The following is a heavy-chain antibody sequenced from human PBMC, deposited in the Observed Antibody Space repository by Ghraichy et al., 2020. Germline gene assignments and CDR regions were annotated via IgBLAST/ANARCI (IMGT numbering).Heavy chain of an antibody. CDR1: GFTFSNYA. D-gene: IGHD4-17*01. V-gene: IGHV3-23*01. Sequence: GESLNISCAASGFTFSNYAMSWVRQAPGKGLEWVSAISGSGDNTYYADSVKGRFTISRDNSKNTLYLQMDSLRAEDTAVYYCAKDRYGDYIVDYWGQGTLVTVSS. CDR3: AKDRYGDYIVDY. CDR2: ISGSGDNT. J-gene: IGHJ4*02.